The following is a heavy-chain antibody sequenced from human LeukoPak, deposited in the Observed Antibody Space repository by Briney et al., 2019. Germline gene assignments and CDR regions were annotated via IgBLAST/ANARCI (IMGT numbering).Heavy chain of an antibody. CDR3: ARSLVHSSSWFDY. CDR2: INHSGST. Sequence: SETLSLTCAVYGGSFSGYYWSWIRQPPGKGLEWIGEINHSGSTNYNPSLKSRVTISVGTSKNQFSLKLSSVTAADTAVYYCARSLVHSSSWFDYWGQGTLVTVSS. V-gene: IGHV4-34*01. CDR1: GGSFSGYY. J-gene: IGHJ4*02. D-gene: IGHD6-13*01.